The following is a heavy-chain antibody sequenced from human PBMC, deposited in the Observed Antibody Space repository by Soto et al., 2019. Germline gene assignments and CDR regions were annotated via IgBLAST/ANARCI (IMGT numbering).Heavy chain of an antibody. D-gene: IGHD6-13*01. V-gene: IGHV3-49*04. CDR2: IRSKAYGGTT. CDR1: GFTFGDYA. J-gene: IGHJ4*02. CDR3: TRGRGTSGWYADY. Sequence: GGSLRLSCTASGFTFGDYAMSWVRQAPGKGLEWVGFIRSKAYGGTTEYAASVKGRFTISRDDSKSIAYLQMNSLKTEDTAVYYCTRGRGTSGWYADYWGKGILVTVSS.